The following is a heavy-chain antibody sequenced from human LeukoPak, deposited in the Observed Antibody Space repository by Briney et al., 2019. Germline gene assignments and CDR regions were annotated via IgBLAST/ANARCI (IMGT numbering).Heavy chain of an antibody. CDR3: VSVTTVGYPLRY. D-gene: IGHD4-11*01. CDR1: GGSISSSSCY. Sequence: PSETLSLTCTVSGGSISSSSCYWGWIRQPPGKGLEWIGSIYYSGSTYYNPSLKSRVTISVDTSKNQFSLKLSSVTAADTAVYYCVSVTTVGYPLRYWGQGTLVTVSS. CDR2: IYYSGST. J-gene: IGHJ4*02. V-gene: IGHV4-39*01.